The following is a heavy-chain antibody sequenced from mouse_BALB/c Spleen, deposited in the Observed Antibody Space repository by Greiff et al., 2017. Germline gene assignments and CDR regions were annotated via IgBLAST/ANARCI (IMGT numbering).Heavy chain of an antibody. CDR1: GFTFSDYY. J-gene: IGHJ3*01. CDR2: ISDGGSYT. V-gene: IGHV5-4*02. CDR3: ARGYGNYEPGWFAY. D-gene: IGHD2-1*01. Sequence: EVQLVESGGGLVKPGGSLKLSCAASGFTFSDYYMYWVRQTPEKRLEWVATISDGGSYTYYPDSVKGRFTISRDNAKNNLYLQMSSLKSEDTAMYYCARGYGNYEPGWFAYWGQGTLVTVSA.